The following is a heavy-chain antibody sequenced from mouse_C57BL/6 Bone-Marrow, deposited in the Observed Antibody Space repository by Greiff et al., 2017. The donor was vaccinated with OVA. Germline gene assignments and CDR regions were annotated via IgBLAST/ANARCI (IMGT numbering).Heavy chain of an antibody. D-gene: IGHD1-1*01. CDR1: GYTFTDYY. Sequence: QVQLKQSGPELVKPGASVKISCKASGYTFTDYYINWVKQRPGQGLEWIGWIFPGSGSTYYNEKFKGKATLTVDKSSSTAYMLLSSLTSEDSAVYFCASVDDGSSYERYFDVWGTGTTVTVSS. CDR2: IFPGSGST. CDR3: ASVDDGSSYERYFDV. J-gene: IGHJ1*03. V-gene: IGHV1-75*01.